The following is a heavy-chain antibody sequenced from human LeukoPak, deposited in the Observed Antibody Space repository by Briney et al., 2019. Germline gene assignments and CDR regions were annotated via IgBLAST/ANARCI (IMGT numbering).Heavy chain of an antibody. Sequence: PSETLSLTCAVSGDSISSGDYSWSWIRQPSGKGLEWIGYIFHSGSSYYNPSLKSRVTISVDKSKNQFSLKLTSVTAADTAVYYCARELWFVNAPGSWFDPWGQGTLVTVSP. CDR2: IFHSGSS. CDR1: GDSISSGDYS. J-gene: IGHJ5*02. D-gene: IGHD3-10*01. CDR3: ARELWFVNAPGSWFDP. V-gene: IGHV4-30-2*01.